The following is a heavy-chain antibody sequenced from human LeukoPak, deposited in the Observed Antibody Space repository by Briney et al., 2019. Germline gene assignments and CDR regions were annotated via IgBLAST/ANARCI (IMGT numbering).Heavy chain of an antibody. CDR3: ARVTIQLWYNDY. V-gene: IGHV1-18*01. D-gene: IGHD5-18*01. CDR1: GYTFTSYG. Sequence: ASVKVSRKASGYTFTSYGISWVRQAPGQGPEWMGWISAYNGNTNYAQKLQGRVTMTTDTSTSTAYMELRSLRSDDTAVYYCARVTIQLWYNDYWGQGTLVTVSS. J-gene: IGHJ4*02. CDR2: ISAYNGNT.